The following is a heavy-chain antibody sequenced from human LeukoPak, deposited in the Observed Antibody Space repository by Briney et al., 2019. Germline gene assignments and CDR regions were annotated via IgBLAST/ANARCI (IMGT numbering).Heavy chain of an antibody. CDR2: IYYSGST. V-gene: IGHV4-59*01. CDR3: ARGYCSGGSCYSYYYGMDV. J-gene: IGHJ6*04. D-gene: IGHD2-15*01. Sequence: SETLSLTCTVSGGSISSYYWSWIRQPPGKGLEWIGYIYYSGSTNYNPSLKSRVTISVDTSKNQFSLKLSSVTAADTAVYYCARGYCSGGSCYSYYYGMDVWGKGTTATVSS. CDR1: GGSISSYY.